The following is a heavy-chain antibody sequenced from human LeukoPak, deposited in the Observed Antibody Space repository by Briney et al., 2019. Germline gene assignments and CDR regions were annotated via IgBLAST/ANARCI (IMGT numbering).Heavy chain of an antibody. CDR2: INSDGSST. CDR1: GFTFSSYW. CDR3: VRDFGSSTYIDS. V-gene: IGHV3-74*01. J-gene: IGHJ4*02. D-gene: IGHD2/OR15-2a*01. Sequence: RGSLRLSCAASGFTFSSYWMHWVGQAPRKGLVWVSRINSDGSSTSYADSVKGRFTISRDNAKNTLYLQMNSLRAEDTAVYYCVRDFGSSTYIDSWGQGTLVTVSS.